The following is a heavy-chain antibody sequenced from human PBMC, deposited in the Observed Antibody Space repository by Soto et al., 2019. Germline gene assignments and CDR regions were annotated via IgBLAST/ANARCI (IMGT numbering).Heavy chain of an antibody. V-gene: IGHV4-39*01. CDR3: ARQAYCGGDCYSDS. J-gene: IGHJ4*02. Sequence: QLQLQESGPGLVKPSETLSLTCSVSGGSISNDNYYWGWIRQAPGKGLEWIGTIYYSGTTYYNPSLKSRLTISVDTSKVPFSLNLSSMTAADTAVYYCARQAYCGGDCYSDSWGRGTLVTVSA. CDR1: GGSISNDNYY. CDR2: IYYSGTT. D-gene: IGHD2-21*02.